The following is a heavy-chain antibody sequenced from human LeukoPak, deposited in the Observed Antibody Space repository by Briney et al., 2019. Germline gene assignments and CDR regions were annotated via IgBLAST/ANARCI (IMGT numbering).Heavy chain of an antibody. Sequence: SETLSLTCTVSGYSISSGYYWGWIRQPPGKGLEWIGSIYHSGSTYYNPSLKSRVTISVDTSKNQFSLKLSSVTAADTAVYYCARDAPNCSSTSCPNGYFDYWAREPWSLSPQ. CDR3: ARDAPNCSSTSCPNGYFDY. CDR1: GYSISSGYY. J-gene: IGHJ4*02. V-gene: IGHV4-38-2*02. D-gene: IGHD2-2*01. CDR2: IYHSGST.